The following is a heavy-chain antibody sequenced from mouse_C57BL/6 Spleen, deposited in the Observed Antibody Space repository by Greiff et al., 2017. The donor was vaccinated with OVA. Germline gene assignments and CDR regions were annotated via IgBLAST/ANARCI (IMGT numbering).Heavy chain of an antibody. V-gene: IGHV5-6*02. CDR1: GFTFSSYG. J-gene: IGHJ1*03. D-gene: IGHD1-1*01. CDR2: ISSGGSYP. Sequence: EVMLVESGGDLVKPGGSLKLSCAASGFTFSSYGMSWVRQTPDKRLEWVATISSGGSYPYYPDSVKGRFTISRDNAKNTLYLQMSSLKSEDTSMYYCARRGDYYYGSDWYFDVWGTGTTVTVSS. CDR3: ARRGDYYYGSDWYFDV.